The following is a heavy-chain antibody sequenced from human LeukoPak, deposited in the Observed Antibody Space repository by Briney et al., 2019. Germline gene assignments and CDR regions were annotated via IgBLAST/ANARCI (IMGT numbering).Heavy chain of an antibody. CDR3: PIGTPEDSIVKDSYDAFDI. V-gene: IGHV4-34*01. Sequence: SETLSLTCALSAGTFSKYYWTWISQPPGKGLEWIGEINHSGTTNYSPSLKSRVTMSVDTSKNQFSLNVTSVTAADTAVYYCPIGTPEDSIVKDSYDAFDIWGQGTMVTVSS. CDR2: INHSGTT. CDR1: AGTFSKYY. D-gene: IGHD2-21*01. J-gene: IGHJ3*02.